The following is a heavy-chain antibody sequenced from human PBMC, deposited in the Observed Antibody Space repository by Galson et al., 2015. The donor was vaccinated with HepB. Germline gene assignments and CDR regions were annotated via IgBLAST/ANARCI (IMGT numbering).Heavy chain of an antibody. CDR2: IIPIFGIA. CDR3: ARANAGVRGVILDYYYYGMDV. Sequence: SGKVSCKASGGTFSSYAISWVRQAPGQGLEWMGGIIPIFGIANYAQKFQGRVTITADKSTSTAYMELSSLRSEDTAVYYCARANAGVRGVILDYYYYGMDVWGQGTTVTVSS. V-gene: IGHV1-69*10. CDR1: GGTFSSYA. J-gene: IGHJ6*02. D-gene: IGHD3-10*01.